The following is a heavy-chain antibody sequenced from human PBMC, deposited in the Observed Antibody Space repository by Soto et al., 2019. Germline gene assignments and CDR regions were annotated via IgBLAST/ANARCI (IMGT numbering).Heavy chain of an antibody. CDR3: ASAVLLWFGGHNWFDP. CDR1: GGSFSGYY. Sequence: QVQLQQWGAGLLKPSETLSLTCAVYGGSFSGYYWSWIRQPPGKGLEWIGEINHSGSTNYNPSLKSRVTISVDTSKNQFSLKLSSVTAADTAVYYCASAVLLWFGGHNWFDPWGQGTLVTVSS. V-gene: IGHV4-34*01. CDR2: INHSGST. J-gene: IGHJ5*02. D-gene: IGHD3-10*01.